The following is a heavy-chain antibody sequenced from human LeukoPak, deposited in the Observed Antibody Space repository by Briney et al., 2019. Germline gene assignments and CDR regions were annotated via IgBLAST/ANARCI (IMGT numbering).Heavy chain of an antibody. Sequence: GGSLRLSCAASGFTFSTYSMNWVRQAPGKGLEWVSCIISSSGYIYYADSLKGRFTISRDNAKNSLYLQMNSLRAEDTAVYYCARTASRSHFDYWGQGTLVTVSS. V-gene: IGHV3-21*01. CDR2: IISSSGYI. CDR1: GFTFSTYS. CDR3: ARTASRSHFDY. J-gene: IGHJ4*02. D-gene: IGHD6-13*01.